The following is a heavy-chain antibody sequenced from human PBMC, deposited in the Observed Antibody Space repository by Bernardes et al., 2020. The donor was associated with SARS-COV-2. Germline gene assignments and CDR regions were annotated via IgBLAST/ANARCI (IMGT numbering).Heavy chain of an antibody. CDR3: AKDDDRPLFGAPGFDS. D-gene: IGHD3-3*01. Sequence: GSLRLSWSASGFTLTQYDMSWVRPAPGKGLEWVSGISGSGNTTYYADSVKGRFTISRDNSKNTLFLQMDSLRAEDTAVYYCAKDDDRPLFGAPGFDSWGQGTLVTVSS. CDR2: ISGSGNTT. J-gene: IGHJ4*02. V-gene: IGHV3-23*01. CDR1: GFTLTQYD.